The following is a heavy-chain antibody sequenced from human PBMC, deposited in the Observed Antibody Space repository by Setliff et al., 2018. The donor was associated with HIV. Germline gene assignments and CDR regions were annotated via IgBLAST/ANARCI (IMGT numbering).Heavy chain of an antibody. Sequence: PSETLSLTCTVSGGSISSGGYYWNWIRQHPGKGLEWIGEIFHGGNTNYSPSLESRVTLSVDKSKNQFSLRLSSVTAADTAVYYCARGATIFGVVTRHNYYMDVWGKGTTVTVSS. D-gene: IGHD3-3*01. J-gene: IGHJ6*03. V-gene: IGHV4-61*08. CDR1: GGSISSGGYY. CDR3: ARGATIFGVVTRHNYYMDV. CDR2: IFHGGNT.